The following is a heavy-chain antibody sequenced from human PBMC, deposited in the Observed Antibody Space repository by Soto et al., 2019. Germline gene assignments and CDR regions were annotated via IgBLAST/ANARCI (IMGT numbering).Heavy chain of an antibody. CDR1: GFTFSGYP. CDR3: AKDAHIAVSENYLDY. V-gene: IGHV3-23*01. Sequence: EVQLLESGGGLVQPGGSLRLSCAASGFTFSGYPMSWVRQAPGKGLEWVSAISYSGDNTYYADSVKGRFTISRDNSRNTVYLQMNSLRAEDTAVYYCAKDAHIAVSENYLDYWGQGTLVTVSS. CDR2: ISYSGDNT. J-gene: IGHJ4*02. D-gene: IGHD6-19*01.